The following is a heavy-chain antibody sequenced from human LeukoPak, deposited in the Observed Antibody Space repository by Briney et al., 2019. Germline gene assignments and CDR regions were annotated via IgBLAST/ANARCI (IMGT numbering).Heavy chain of an antibody. CDR2: IYTSGST. V-gene: IGHV4-61*02. J-gene: IGHJ4*02. D-gene: IGHD6-19*01. Sequence: SETLSLTCTVSGGSISSGSYYWSWIRQPAGKGLEWIGRIYTSGSTNYNPSLKSRVTISVDTSKNQFSLKLSSVTAADTAVYYCARGSSGWYGFYYFDYWGQGTLVTVSS. CDR1: GGSISSGSYY. CDR3: ARGSSGWYGFYYFDY.